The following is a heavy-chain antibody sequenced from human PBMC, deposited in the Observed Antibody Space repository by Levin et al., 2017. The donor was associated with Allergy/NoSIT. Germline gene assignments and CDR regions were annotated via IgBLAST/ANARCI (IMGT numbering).Heavy chain of an antibody. J-gene: IGHJ4*02. CDR3: ARPGSSWYYFDY. CDR2: IYYSGST. Sequence: SQTLSLPCTVSGGSIRSSSYYWGWIRQPPGKGLEWIGSIYYSGSTYYNPSLKSRVTISVDTSKNQFSLKLSSVTAADTAVYYCARPGSSWYYFDYWGQGTLVTVSS. D-gene: IGHD6-13*01. CDR1: GGSIRSSSYY. V-gene: IGHV4-39*01.